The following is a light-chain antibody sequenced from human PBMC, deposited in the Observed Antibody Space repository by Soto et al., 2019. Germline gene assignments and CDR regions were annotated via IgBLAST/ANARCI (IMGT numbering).Light chain of an antibody. CDR2: RSD. J-gene: IGLJ2*01. CDR3: AAWDDSRYGVV. Sequence: QSVLTQSPSASGTPGQRVIIACSGSSSNFGSNHVNWYRHLPGAAPKLLIFRSDQRPSGVPDRFSGSKSGTTASLAISGLQSGDEADYYCAAWDDSRYGVVFGGGTKVTVL. V-gene: IGLV1-44*01. CDR1: SSNFGSNH.